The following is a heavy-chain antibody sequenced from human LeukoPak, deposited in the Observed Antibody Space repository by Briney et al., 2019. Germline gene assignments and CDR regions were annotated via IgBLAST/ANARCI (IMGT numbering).Heavy chain of an antibody. V-gene: IGHV3-21*01. Sequence: GGSLRLSCAASGFTVSSYSMNWVRQAPGKGLEWVSSISSSSSYIYYADSVKGRFTISRDNAKNSLYLQMNSLRAEDTAVYYCARDRRYYGSGSYQPVDYWGQGTLVTVSS. CDR3: ARDRRYYGSGSYQPVDY. D-gene: IGHD3-10*01. J-gene: IGHJ4*02. CDR2: ISSSSSYI. CDR1: GFTVSSYS.